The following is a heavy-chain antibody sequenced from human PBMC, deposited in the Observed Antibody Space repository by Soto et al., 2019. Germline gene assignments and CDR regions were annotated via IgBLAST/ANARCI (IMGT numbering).Heavy chain of an antibody. V-gene: IGHV1-18*01. D-gene: IGHD6-13*01. CDR2: INTYTGDA. Sequence: QVQLVQSGPEVKKPGASVKVSCKASGYTFSNYGINWVRQAPGQGLEWMGWINTYTGDANFAQKFQGIVNVTTDTSPSTAYMEVGGLRADDTAIYYCAASQQFAYWGQGTLVSVSS. CDR1: GYTFSNYG. J-gene: IGHJ4*02. CDR3: AASQQFAY.